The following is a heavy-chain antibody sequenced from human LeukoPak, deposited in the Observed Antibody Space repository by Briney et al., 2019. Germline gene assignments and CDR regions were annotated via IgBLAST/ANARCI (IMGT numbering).Heavy chain of an antibody. D-gene: IGHD2-15*01. Sequence: ASVEVSCKASGYTFTGYYMHWVRQAPGQGLEWMGWINPNSGGTNYAQKFQGRVTMTRDTSISTAYMELSRLRSDDTAVYYCARDGYCSGGSCYDYWGQGTLVTVSS. V-gene: IGHV1-2*02. J-gene: IGHJ4*02. CDR1: GYTFTGYY. CDR2: INPNSGGT. CDR3: ARDGYCSGGSCYDY.